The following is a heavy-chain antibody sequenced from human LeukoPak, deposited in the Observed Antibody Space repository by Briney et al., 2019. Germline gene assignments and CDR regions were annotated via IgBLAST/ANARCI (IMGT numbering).Heavy chain of an antibody. Sequence: PGGSLRLSCSASGFTFSSYAMHWVRQAPGKGPEYVSGINSDDDSTSYADSLKDRFTIFRDNSKNTLYLQMSSLKTEDTAVYYCVKDRGGVTRDFDYWGQGTLVTVSS. CDR3: VKDRGGVTRDFDY. CDR2: INSDDDST. V-gene: IGHV3-64D*06. J-gene: IGHJ4*02. CDR1: GFTFSSYA. D-gene: IGHD2-8*02.